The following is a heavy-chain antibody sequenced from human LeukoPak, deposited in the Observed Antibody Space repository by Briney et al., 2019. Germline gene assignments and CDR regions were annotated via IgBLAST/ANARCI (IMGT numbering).Heavy chain of an antibody. CDR2: IYTSGSA. CDR1: GASFSSYY. J-gene: IGHJ4*02. CDR3: ARHAWRYPFEY. D-gene: IGHD2-2*02. V-gene: IGHV4-4*09. Sequence: SETLSLTCTVSGASFSSYYWTWIRQPPGKGLEWIGHIYTSGSANYNPSLKTRVTMSIDTSRNQFSLKLSSVTAADTAVYYCARHAWRYPFEYWGQGTLVTVSS.